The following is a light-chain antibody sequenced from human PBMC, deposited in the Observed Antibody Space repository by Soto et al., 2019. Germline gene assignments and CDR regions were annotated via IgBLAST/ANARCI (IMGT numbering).Light chain of an antibody. V-gene: IGLV2-14*01. CDR2: EVN. CDR3: SSYASSSTLV. CDR1: SSDVGGYDY. Sequence: QSAVTQPASVSGSPGQSITISCTGTSSDVGGYDYVSWYQQYPGKAPRLIIYEVNNRPSGVSDRFSGSKSGNTASLTISGLQAEDEADYYCSSYASSSTLVFGGATQLTVL. J-gene: IGLJ2*01.